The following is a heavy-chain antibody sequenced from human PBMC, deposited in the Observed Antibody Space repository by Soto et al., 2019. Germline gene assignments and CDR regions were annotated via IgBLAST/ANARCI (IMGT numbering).Heavy chain of an antibody. CDR1: GGSMSPYY. CDR2: ISYSWAP. V-gene: IGHV4-59*01. CDR3: ARGKPDTAYHWLDP. J-gene: IGHJ5*02. D-gene: IGHD5-18*01. Sequence: SETLSLTCTVSGGSMSPYYWNWIRQPPGGGLEWIGYISYSWAPNYNPSLKSRVTISVDTSNNQFSLKLSAVTAADTAVYFCARGKPDTAYHWLDPWGQGTLVTVSS.